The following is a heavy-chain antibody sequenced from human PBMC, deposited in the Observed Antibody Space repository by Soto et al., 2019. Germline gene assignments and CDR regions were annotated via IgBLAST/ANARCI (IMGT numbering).Heavy chain of an antibody. V-gene: IGHV4-30-4*01. CDR1: GGSISSGDYY. J-gene: IGHJ3*02. Sequence: QVQLQESGPGLVKPSQTLSLTCTVSGGSISSGDYYWSWIRQPPGKGLEWIGYIYYSGSTYYNPSLKSRVTISVDTSKNQFSLKLSSVTAADTAVYYCAREGCGGDCYRGDAFDIWGQGTMFTVSS. CDR3: AREGCGGDCYRGDAFDI. D-gene: IGHD2-21*02. CDR2: IYYSGST.